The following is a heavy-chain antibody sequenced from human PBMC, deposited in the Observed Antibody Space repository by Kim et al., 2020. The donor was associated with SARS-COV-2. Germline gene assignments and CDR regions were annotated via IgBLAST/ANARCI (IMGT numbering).Heavy chain of an antibody. CDR3: AKEKSRIWDF. V-gene: IGHV3-43*01. D-gene: IGHD3-16*01. CDR1: GFIFHEYS. J-gene: IGHJ4*02. Sequence: GGSLRLSCAASGFIFHEYSMHWVRQAPGKDLEWVALITWDGGSTFYADSVKGRFTISRDNSENSPHMQMNSLTIEDSALYYCAKEKSRIWDFWGQGTLVT. CDR2: ITWDGGST.